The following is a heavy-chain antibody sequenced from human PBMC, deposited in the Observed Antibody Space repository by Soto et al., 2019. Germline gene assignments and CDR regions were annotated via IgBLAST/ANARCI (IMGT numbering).Heavy chain of an antibody. J-gene: IGHJ5*01. D-gene: IGHD4-4*01. CDR3: ARLVSLLQPIDS. V-gene: IGHV5-51*01. CDR1: GYTFTNYW. CDR2: IFPRDFVV. Sequence: PGESLKISGQTSGYTFTNYWIGWVRQMPGGGLEWLCLIFPRDFVVSNSPSFGGQGTISADRSTATAFLHWRSLEASDSALYFCARLVSLLQPIDSWGQGTPVTVSS.